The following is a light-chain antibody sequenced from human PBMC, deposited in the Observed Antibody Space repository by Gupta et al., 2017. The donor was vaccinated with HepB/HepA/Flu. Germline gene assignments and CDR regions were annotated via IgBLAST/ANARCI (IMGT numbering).Light chain of an antibody. V-gene: IGKV1-8*01. J-gene: IGKJ4*01. CDR2: AAS. CDR1: QGISSY. Sequence: AIRMTQSPSSFSASTGDRVTITCRASQGISSYLAWYQQKPGKAPKLLIYAASTLQSGVPSRFSGTRSGTDFTLTISCLQSEDFATYYCHQDYSYPLTFGGGTKVEIK. CDR3: HQDYSYPLT.